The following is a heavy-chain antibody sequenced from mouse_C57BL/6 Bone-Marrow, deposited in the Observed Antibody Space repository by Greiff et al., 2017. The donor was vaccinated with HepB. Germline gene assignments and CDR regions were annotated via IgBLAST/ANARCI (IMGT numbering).Heavy chain of an antibody. D-gene: IGHD2-4*01. CDR1: GYSITSGYY. CDR2: ISYDGSN. Sequence: EESGPGLVKPSQSLSLTCSVTGYSITSGYYWNWIRQFPGNKLEWMGYISYDGSNNYNPSLKNRISITRDTSKNQFFLKLNSVTTEDTATYYCARLGDYDYWGQGTTLTVSS. V-gene: IGHV3-6*01. J-gene: IGHJ2*01. CDR3: ARLGDYDY.